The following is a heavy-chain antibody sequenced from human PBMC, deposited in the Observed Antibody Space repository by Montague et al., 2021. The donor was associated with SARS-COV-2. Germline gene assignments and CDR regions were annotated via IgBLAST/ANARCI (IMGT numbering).Heavy chain of an antibody. CDR1: GFTFSTFW. D-gene: IGHD3-22*01. CDR2: IKQDGSEK. Sequence: SLRLPCAASGFTFSTFWMTWVRQVPGKGLEWVANIKQDGSEKYYVDSVKGRFTISRDNAKNSLYLQLDSLRAEDTAVYYCARGYDSSGYQYWGQGTLVTGSS. CDR3: ARGYDSSGYQY. J-gene: IGHJ4*02. V-gene: IGHV3-7*05.